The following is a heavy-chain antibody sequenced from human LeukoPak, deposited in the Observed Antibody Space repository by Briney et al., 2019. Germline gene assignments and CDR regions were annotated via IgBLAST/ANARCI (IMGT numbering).Heavy chain of an antibody. CDR2: IHTSGST. V-gene: IGHV4-4*07. D-gene: IGHD5-24*01. Sequence: SETLSLTCTVSGGSISTFYWNWTRQPAGKGLEWIGRIHTSGSTKYNPSLKSRVTISVDKSNNQFSPKLNYVTAADTAMYYCARALPNTDNYNWAFDIWGQGTMVTVSS. J-gene: IGHJ3*02. CDR1: GGSISTFY. CDR3: ARALPNTDNYNWAFDI.